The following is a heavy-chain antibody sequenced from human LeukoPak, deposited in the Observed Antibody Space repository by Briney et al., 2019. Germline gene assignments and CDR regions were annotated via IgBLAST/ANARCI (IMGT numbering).Heavy chain of an antibody. J-gene: IGHJ5*02. CDR1: GGSISSYY. D-gene: IGHD3-22*01. Sequence: SETLSLTCTVSGGSISSYYWSWIRQPPGKGLEWIGYIYYSGSTNYNPSLKSRVTISVDTSKNQLSLKLSSVTAADTAVYYCAGYYYDSRGYPRWFDPWGQGTLVTLSS. CDR2: IYYSGST. V-gene: IGHV4-59*12. CDR3: AGYYYDSRGYPRWFDP.